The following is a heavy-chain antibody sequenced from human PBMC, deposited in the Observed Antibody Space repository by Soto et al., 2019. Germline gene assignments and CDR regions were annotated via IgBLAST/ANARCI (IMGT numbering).Heavy chain of an antibody. Sequence: QVQLQESGPGLVKSSETLSLTCTVSGGSISSYYWSWIRQPPGKGLEWIGYIYYSGSTNYNPSLKSRVTISVDTSKNPCSLKLSSVTAADTAVYYCARQGGVAAAGANWFDPWGQGTLVTVSS. D-gene: IGHD6-13*01. CDR3: ARQGGVAAAGANWFDP. V-gene: IGHV4-59*08. CDR1: GGSISSYY. CDR2: IYYSGST. J-gene: IGHJ5*02.